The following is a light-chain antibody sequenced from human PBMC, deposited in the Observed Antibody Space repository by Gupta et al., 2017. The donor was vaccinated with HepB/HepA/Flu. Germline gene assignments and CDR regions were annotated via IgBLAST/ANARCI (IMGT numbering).Light chain of an antibody. V-gene: IGKV4-1*01. CDR2: WAS. Sequence: DIVMTQSPDSLAVSLGERATINCKSSQSVLYSSNNKNYLAWYQQKPGQPPKLLIYWASTRESGVPDRFSGSGSGTDFTLTISSLQAEDVALYYCQQDDSTPLTFGGGTKVEIK. J-gene: IGKJ4*01. CDR1: QSVLYSSNNKNY. CDR3: QQDDSTPLT.